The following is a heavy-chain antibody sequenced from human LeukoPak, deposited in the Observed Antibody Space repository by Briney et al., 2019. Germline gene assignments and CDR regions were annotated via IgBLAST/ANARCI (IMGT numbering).Heavy chain of an antibody. CDR3: ARAGDGYNYYFDY. CDR1: GFTFSSYS. D-gene: IGHD5-24*01. CDR2: ISSSSSYI. Sequence: GGSLRLSCAASGFTFSSYSMNWVRQAPGKGLEWVSSISSSSSYIYYADSVKGRFTISRDNAKNSLYLQMNSLRAEDTAVYYCARAGDGYNYYFDYWGQGTLVTVS. V-gene: IGHV3-21*01. J-gene: IGHJ4*02.